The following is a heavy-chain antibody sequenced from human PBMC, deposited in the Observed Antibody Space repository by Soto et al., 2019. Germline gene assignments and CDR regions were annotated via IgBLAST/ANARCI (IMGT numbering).Heavy chain of an antibody. CDR1: GFTFSNFS. J-gene: IGHJ4*02. CDR2: ITRSSDNK. D-gene: IGHD5-12*01. V-gene: IGHV3-21*02. Sequence: EVQLVESGGGLVKPGGSLRLSCAASGFTFSNFSMNWVRQTPGKGLEWVSSITRSSDNKYYGDSVRGRFTVSRDNAKSTVYLQMNSLSAEDTAISYCAREFYGGYHNGKYYFDYCGQGTLVTVSS. CDR3: AREFYGGYHNGKYYFDY.